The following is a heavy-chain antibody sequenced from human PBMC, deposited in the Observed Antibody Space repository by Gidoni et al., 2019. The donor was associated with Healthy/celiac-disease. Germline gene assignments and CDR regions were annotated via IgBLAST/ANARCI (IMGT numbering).Heavy chain of an antibody. D-gene: IGHD1-26*01. J-gene: IGHJ4*02. CDR2: ISWNSGSI. V-gene: IGHV3-9*01. CDR3: AKDIGEGELLAGLFDY. CDR1: GLTFDDYA. Sequence: EVQLVESGGGLVQPGRSLRLSCEASGLTFDDYAMHWVRQAPGKGLEWVSGISWNSGSIGYADSVKGRFTISRDNAKNSLYLQMNSLRAEDTALYYCAKDIGEGELLAGLFDYWGQGTLVTVSA.